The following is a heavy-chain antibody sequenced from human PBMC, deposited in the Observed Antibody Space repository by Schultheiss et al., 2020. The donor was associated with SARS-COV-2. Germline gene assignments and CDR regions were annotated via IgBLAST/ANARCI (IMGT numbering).Heavy chain of an antibody. CDR3: ARSSSGYSLDY. Sequence: GESLKISCAASGFTFSSFAMHWVRQAPGKGLEWVAVISYDGSNKYYADSVKGRFTISRDNSKNTLYLQMNSLRAEDTAVYYCARSSSGYSLDYWGQGTLVTVSS. CDR2: ISYDGSNK. D-gene: IGHD3-22*01. V-gene: IGHV3-30*04. CDR1: GFTFSSFA. J-gene: IGHJ4*02.